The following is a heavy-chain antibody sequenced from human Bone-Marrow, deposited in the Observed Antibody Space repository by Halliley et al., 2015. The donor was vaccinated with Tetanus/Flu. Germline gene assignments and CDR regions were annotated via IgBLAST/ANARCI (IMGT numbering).Heavy chain of an antibody. CDR1: GGSITTSNW. V-gene: IGHV4-4*01. J-gene: IGHJ4*02. CDR2: IYHGGAT. Sequence: SLRLSCAVSGGSITTSNWWSWVRQPPGKGLEWIGEIYHGGATNNDPALESRVTISVDKSNNQFSLRLTSLTAADTAVYFCAGHLATRGTRGFDSWGQGALVTVSS. D-gene: IGHD3-10*01. CDR3: AGHLATRGTRGFDS.